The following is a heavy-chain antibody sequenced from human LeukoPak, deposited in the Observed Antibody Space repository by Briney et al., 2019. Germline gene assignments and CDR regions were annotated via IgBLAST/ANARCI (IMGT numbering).Heavy chain of an antibody. V-gene: IGHV3-74*01. CDR3: AKDPIRGYYYGMDV. Sequence: QAGGSLRLSCAASGFTFSSYWMHWVRQAPGKGLVWVSRINTDGRSASYAESVKGRFTVSRDNAKNTLSLQMNSLGPEDTAVYYCAKDPIRGYYYGMDVWGQGTTVTVSS. CDR1: GFTFSSYW. J-gene: IGHJ6*02. D-gene: IGHD2-15*01. CDR2: INTDGRSA.